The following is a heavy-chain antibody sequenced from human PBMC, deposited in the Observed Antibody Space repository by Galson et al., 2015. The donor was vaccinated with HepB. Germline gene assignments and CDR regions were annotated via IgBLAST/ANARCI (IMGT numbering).Heavy chain of an antibody. CDR3: ARNGYTSRLGYYYFMDV. Sequence: TLSLTCTVSGDSISSGGYYWSWIRQYPGKGLEWIGYIYHSGTTYYNPSLKSRLTISVDTSKNQFSLKLSPVTAADTAVYYCARNGYTSRLGYYYFMDVWGKGTTVIVS. CDR1: GDSISSGGYY. V-gene: IGHV4-31*03. J-gene: IGHJ6*03. D-gene: IGHD6-13*01. CDR2: IYHSGTT.